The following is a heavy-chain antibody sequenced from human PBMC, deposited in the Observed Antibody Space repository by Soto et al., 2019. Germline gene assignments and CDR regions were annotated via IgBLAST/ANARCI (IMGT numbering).Heavy chain of an antibody. J-gene: IGHJ5*02. CDR3: TTERRYSSGPSFNGWRETNWFDP. CDR1: GFTFSNAW. D-gene: IGHD6-19*01. CDR2: IKSKTDGGTT. V-gene: IGHV3-15*01. Sequence: EVQLVESGGGLVKPGGSLRLSCAASGFTFSNAWMSWVRQAPGKGLEWVGRIKSKTDGGTTDYAAPVKGRFTISRDDSKNTMYLQMNSLNTEDTAVYYCTTERRYSSGPSFNGWRETNWFDPWGQGTMVTVSS.